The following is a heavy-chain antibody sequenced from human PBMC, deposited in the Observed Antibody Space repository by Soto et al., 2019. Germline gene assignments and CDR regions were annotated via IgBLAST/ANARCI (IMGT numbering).Heavy chain of an antibody. D-gene: IGHD3-10*01. CDR3: ARGYYYGTGSYSPENYMDV. CDR2: ITWNGATT. Sequence: PGGSLRLSCAASGFTFDDHGMTWVRQAPGKGLEWVSGITWNGATTGYADSVKGRFTISRDNARNSLFLQMNSLRAEDTAVYYCARGYYYGTGSYSPENYMDVWGNGTTVTVSS. V-gene: IGHV3-20*04. J-gene: IGHJ6*03. CDR1: GFTFDDHG.